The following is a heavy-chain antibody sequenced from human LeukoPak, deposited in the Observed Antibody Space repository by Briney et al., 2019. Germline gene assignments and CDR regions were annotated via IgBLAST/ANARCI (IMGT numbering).Heavy chain of an antibody. V-gene: IGHV3-15*01. Sequence: PGGSLRLSCAASGFTFNKAWMSWVRLAPGKGLEWVGRIKNKGDGGTTDYAAPVKGRFIVSRDDSKSTLYLQMNSLKTEDTAVYYCTTSGTPFEYWGQGTLVTVSS. J-gene: IGHJ4*02. D-gene: IGHD3-10*01. CDR1: GFTFNKAW. CDR2: IKNKGDGGTT. CDR3: TTSGTPFEY.